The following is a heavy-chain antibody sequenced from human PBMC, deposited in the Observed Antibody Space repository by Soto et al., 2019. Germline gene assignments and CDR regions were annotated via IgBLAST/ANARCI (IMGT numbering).Heavy chain of an antibody. CDR2: ISGYNGNT. CDR3: AGIAASSRAFDY. J-gene: IGHJ4*02. CDR1: GYTFTSHG. D-gene: IGHD6-13*01. V-gene: IGHV1-18*04. Sequence: GASVKVSCKASGYTFTSHGISWVRQAPGQGLEWMGWISGYNGNTNYAQKLQGRVTITADESTSTAYMELSSLRSEDTAVYYCAGIAASSRAFDYWGQGTLVTVSS.